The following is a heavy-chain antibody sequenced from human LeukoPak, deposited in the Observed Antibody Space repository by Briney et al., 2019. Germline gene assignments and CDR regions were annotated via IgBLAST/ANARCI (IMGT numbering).Heavy chain of an antibody. Sequence: KPSETLSLTCTVSGGSISSYYWSWIRQPPGKGLEWIGYIYYSGSTNYNPSLKSRVTISVATSKNQFSLKLSSVTAADTAVYYCARQDPYYDILTGYFGDAFDIWGQGTMVTVSS. CDR1: GGSISSYY. CDR2: IYYSGST. J-gene: IGHJ3*02. D-gene: IGHD3-9*01. V-gene: IGHV4-59*08. CDR3: ARQDPYYDILTGYFGDAFDI.